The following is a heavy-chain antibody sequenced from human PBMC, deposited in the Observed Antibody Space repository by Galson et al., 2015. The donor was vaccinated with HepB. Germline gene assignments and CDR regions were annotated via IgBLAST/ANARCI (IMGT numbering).Heavy chain of an antibody. J-gene: IGHJ4*02. CDR1: GGSSNYYY. D-gene: IGHD1-26*01. V-gene: IGHV4-34*01. CDR2: INHGGPT. CDR3: AREAAGATGGGFDY. Sequence: SETLSLTCVVSGGSSNYYYWNWIRQPPGKGLEWIGEINHGGPTNYNPSLKSRVTLSLDTSNNHFSLKLTSVTAADTAVYYCAREAAGATGGGFDYWGQGSLVTVSS.